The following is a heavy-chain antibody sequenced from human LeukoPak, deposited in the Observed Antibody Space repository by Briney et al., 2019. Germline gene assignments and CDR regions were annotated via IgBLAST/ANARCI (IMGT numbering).Heavy chain of an antibody. CDR3: ARGSSSSFDY. V-gene: IGHV3-7*01. J-gene: IGHJ4*02. Sequence: PGGSLRLSCAASGFTFSNYRMNWVRQAPGKGLEWVASIKQDGSEKYYMDSVKGRFTISRDNARNSLYLQMNSLRAEDTAVYYCARGSSSSFDYWGQGTLVTVSS. D-gene: IGHD6-13*01. CDR1: GFTFSNYR. CDR2: IKQDGSEK.